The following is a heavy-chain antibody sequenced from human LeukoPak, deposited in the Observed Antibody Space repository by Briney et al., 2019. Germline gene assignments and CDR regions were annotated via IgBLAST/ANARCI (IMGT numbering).Heavy chain of an antibody. D-gene: IGHD5-18*01. CDR2: IYYSGST. CDR1: GGSISSYY. J-gene: IGHJ4*02. V-gene: IGHV4-59*01. CDR3: ARAIGGYSYGPFGY. Sequence: SETLSLTCTVSGGSISSYYWSWIRQPPGKGLEWIGYIYYSGSTNYNPSLKSRVTISVDTSKNQFSLKLSSVTAADTAVYYCARAIGGYSYGPFGYWGQGTLVTVSS.